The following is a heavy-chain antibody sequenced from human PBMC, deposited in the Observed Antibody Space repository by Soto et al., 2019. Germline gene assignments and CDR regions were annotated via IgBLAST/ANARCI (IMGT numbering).Heavy chain of an antibody. CDR2: INSDGSST. J-gene: IGHJ5*02. CDR3: ASLLPVLIVATTKGVDGSGGSCYERRWFDP. Sequence: GGSLRLSCAASGFTFSSYWMHWVRQAPGKGLVWVSRINSDGSSTSYADSVKGRFTISRDNAKNTLYLQMNSLRAEDTAVYYCASLLPVLIVATTKGVDGSGGSCYERRWFDPWGQGTLVTVSS. D-gene: IGHD2-15*01. V-gene: IGHV3-74*01. CDR1: GFTFSSYW.